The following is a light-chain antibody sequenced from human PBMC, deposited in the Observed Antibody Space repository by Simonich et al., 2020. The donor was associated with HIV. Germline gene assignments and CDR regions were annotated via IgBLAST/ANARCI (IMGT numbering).Light chain of an antibody. V-gene: IGLV2-11*01. Sequence: QSALTQPRSVSGSPGQSVTISCTGTSRDVGGYSYVSWYQQHPGKAPKLMIYDVTKWRSGVPDRFSGSKSGNTASLTISGLQAEDEADYYCCSYAGSFTWVFGGGTKLTVL. CDR3: CSYAGSFTWV. CDR2: DVT. CDR1: SRDVGGYSY. J-gene: IGLJ3*02.